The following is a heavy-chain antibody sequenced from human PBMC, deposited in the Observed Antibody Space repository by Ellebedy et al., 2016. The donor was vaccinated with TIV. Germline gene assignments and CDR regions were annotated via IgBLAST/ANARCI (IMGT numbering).Heavy chain of an antibody. J-gene: IGHJ4*02. Sequence: GESLKISCAASGFTFISYPVHWVRQAPGKGLEWVAAISNDGSNKYYADSVRGRLTISRDNAKKTLYLEMNSLRAEDTAVYYCARCEGRWLQLGDYFDSWGQGTLVTVSS. D-gene: IGHD5-24*01. CDR2: ISNDGSNK. V-gene: IGHV3-30*04. CDR3: ARCEGRWLQLGDYFDS. CDR1: GFTFISYP.